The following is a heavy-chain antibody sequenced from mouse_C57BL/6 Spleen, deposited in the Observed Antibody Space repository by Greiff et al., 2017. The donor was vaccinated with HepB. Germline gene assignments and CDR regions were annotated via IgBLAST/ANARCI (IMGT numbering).Heavy chain of an antibody. D-gene: IGHD1-2*01. V-gene: IGHV3-6*01. J-gene: IGHJ4*01. CDR1: GYSITSGYY. CDR2: ISYDGSN. Sequence: EVKLQESGPGLVKPSQSLSLTCSVTGYSITSGYYWNWIRQFPGNKLEWMGYISYDGSNNYNPSLKNRISITRDTSKNQFFLKLNSVTTEDTATYYCARALLRAMDYWGQGTSVTVSS. CDR3: ARALLRAMDY.